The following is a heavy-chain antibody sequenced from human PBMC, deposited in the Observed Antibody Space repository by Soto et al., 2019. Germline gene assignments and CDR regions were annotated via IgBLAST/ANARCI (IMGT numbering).Heavy chain of an antibody. J-gene: IGHJ6*02. CDR1: GFTVNSDY. V-gene: IGHV3-66*01. CDR2: IYSGGST. CDR3: ARDPGPRTGMSV. Sequence: EVQLVESGGALVQPGGSLRLSCAASGFTVNSDYMSWVRQAPGKGLEWVSVIYSGGSTYYADSVKGRFTISRDNSKNTLYLQMSSLRAEATAAYYCARDPGPRTGMSVWGQGTTVTVSS.